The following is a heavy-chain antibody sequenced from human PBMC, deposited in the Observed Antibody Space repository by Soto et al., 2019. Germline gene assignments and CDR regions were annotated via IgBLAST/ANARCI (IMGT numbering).Heavy chain of an antibody. V-gene: IGHV1-69*01. J-gene: IGHJ4*02. D-gene: IGHD4-17*01. CDR3: AREEGTETTLGYFDF. Sequence: QVHLVQSGAEVKKSGSSVRVSCTASGGTFTNDAISWVRQAPGQGLEWLGRLIPFFDTPDYSKSFQGTLTITADESTGTDYMDLRSLRSDDTAVYYCAREEGTETTLGYFDFWGQGTLVTVSS. CDR1: GGTFTNDA. CDR2: LIPFFDTP.